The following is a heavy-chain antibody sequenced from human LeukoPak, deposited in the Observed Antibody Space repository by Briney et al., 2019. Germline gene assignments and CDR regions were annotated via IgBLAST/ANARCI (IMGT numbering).Heavy chain of an antibody. D-gene: IGHD3-10*01. Sequence: SSETLSLTCTVSGGSIHSYWSWIRQPAGKGLEWIGRISGSGTITYNPALQSRLTISIDTSKNQFSLKLMSVTAADTAVYYCARDSGTTGEVKFDPWGQGTLVTVSS. CDR1: GGSIHSY. J-gene: IGHJ5*02. CDR2: ISGSGTI. CDR3: ARDSGTTGEVKFDP. V-gene: IGHV4-4*07.